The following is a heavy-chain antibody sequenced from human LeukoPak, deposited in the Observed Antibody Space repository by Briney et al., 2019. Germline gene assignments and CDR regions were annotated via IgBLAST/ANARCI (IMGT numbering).Heavy chain of an antibody. J-gene: IGHJ4*02. V-gene: IGHV4-39*01. D-gene: IGHD6-19*01. CDR2: IYYSGST. CDR1: GGSISSSSYY. CDR3: ASWAINNSGWTGFDY. Sequence: PSETLSLTCTVSGGSISSSSYYWGWIRQPPGKGLEWIGGIYYSGSTYNNPSLKSRVTISVDTSKNRVSLKLSSVTAADTAVYYCASWAINNSGWTGFDYWGQGTLVTVSS.